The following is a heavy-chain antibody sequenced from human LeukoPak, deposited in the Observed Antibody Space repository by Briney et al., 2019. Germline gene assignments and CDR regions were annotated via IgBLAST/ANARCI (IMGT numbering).Heavy chain of an antibody. D-gene: IGHD2-2*01. CDR1: GGTFSSYA. Sequence: SCKASGGTFSSYAMSWVRQAPGKGLQWVSAISGSGGSTYYADSVKGRFTISRDNSKNTLYLQMNSLRAEDTAVYYCAKDQAIVVVPAARVAFDIWGQGTMVTVSS. J-gene: IGHJ3*02. V-gene: IGHV3-23*01. CDR3: AKDQAIVVVPAARVAFDI. CDR2: ISGSGGST.